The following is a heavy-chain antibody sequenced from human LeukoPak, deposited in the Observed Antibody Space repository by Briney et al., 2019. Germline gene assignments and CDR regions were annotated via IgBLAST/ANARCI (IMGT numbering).Heavy chain of an antibody. Sequence: SETLSLTCTVSGGSISSYYWSWIRQPPGKGLEWIGYIYYSGSTNYNPSLKSRVTISVDTSKNQFSLKLSSVTAEDTAVYYCARADFWSGPFDYWGQGTLVTVSS. J-gene: IGHJ4*02. CDR3: ARADFWSGPFDY. CDR2: IYYSGST. CDR1: GGSISSYY. V-gene: IGHV4-59*01. D-gene: IGHD3-3*01.